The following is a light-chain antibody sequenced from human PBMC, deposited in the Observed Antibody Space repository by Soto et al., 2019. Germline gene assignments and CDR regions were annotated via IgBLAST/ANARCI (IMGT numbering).Light chain of an antibody. J-gene: IGLJ2*01. CDR2: YDS. V-gene: IGLV3-21*04. CDR3: QVWDSSSDHPVV. CDR1: NIGSKS. Sequence: SYELTQPPSVSVAPGKTARITWGGNNIGSKSVHWYQQKPGQAPVLVIYYDSDRPSGIPERFSGSNSGNTATLTISRVEAGDEADYYCQVWDSSSDHPVVFGGGTKLTVL.